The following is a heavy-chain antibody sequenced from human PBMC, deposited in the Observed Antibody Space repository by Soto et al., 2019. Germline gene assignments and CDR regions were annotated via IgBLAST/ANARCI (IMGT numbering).Heavy chain of an antibody. J-gene: IGHJ6*02. CDR1: SGPSSSHN. D-gene: IGHD1-1*01. Sequence: QVHLQQSGPGPVKPSETLSLTCTVSSGPSSSHNWGWIRQSPGRGLEWIGYVYNTGGTSYNPSLKSRVTISADTSANHISLTLSSVTAADTAIYYCVRQGIGNLHGLVDVWGQGTTVSVSS. V-gene: IGHV4-59*08. CDR2: VYNTGGT. CDR3: VRQGIGNLHGLVDV.